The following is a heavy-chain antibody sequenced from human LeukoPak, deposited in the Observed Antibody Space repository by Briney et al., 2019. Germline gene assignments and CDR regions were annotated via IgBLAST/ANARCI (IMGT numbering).Heavy chain of an antibody. D-gene: IGHD1-26*01. CDR2: INPNSGGT. J-gene: IGHJ5*02. CDR1: GFTFSGSA. CDR3: ARPHSGSKEAWFDP. V-gene: IGHV1-2*02. Sequence: PGGSLRLSCAASGFTFSGSAMHWVRQAPGQGLEWMGWINPNSGGTNYAQKFQGRVTMTRDTSISTAYMELSRLRSDDTAVYYCARPHSGSKEAWFDPWGQGTLVTVSS.